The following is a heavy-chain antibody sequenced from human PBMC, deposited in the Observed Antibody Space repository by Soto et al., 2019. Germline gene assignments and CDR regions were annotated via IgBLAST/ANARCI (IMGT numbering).Heavy chain of an antibody. Sequence: SETLSLTCTVSGGSISSYYWSWIRQPPGKGLEWIGYIYYSGSTNYNPSLKSRVTISVDTSKNQFSLKLSSVTAADTAVHYCARSLSGYCSGGSCYYYYYMDVWGKGTTVTVSS. CDR1: GGSISSYY. CDR3: ARSLSGYCSGGSCYYYYYMDV. V-gene: IGHV4-59*01. CDR2: IYYSGST. D-gene: IGHD2-15*01. J-gene: IGHJ6*03.